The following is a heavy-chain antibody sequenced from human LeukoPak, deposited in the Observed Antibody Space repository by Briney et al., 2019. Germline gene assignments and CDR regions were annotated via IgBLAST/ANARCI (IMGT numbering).Heavy chain of an antibody. J-gene: IGHJ4*02. Sequence: PGGSLRLSCAASGFTFSSYSMNWVRQAPGKGLEWVSSISSSSSYIYYADSVKGRFTISRDNSKNTLYLLMNSLRTEDTAVYYCAKVYYASGTYGWDSWGQGTLVTVSS. CDR1: GFTFSSYS. CDR3: AKVYYASGTYGWDS. V-gene: IGHV3-21*01. D-gene: IGHD3-10*01. CDR2: ISSSSSYI.